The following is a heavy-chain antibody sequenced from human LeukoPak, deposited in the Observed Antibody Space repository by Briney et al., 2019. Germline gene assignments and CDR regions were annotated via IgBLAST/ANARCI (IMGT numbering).Heavy chain of an antibody. CDR3: ARDWVSRH. J-gene: IGHJ4*02. CDR1: GFTFRSYW. Sequence: GGSLRLSCAASGFTFRSYWMHWVRQAPWKGLMWVSRINSDGSSTSYADSVKGRFTISRDNAKNTLYLQMNSLRTEDTAVYYCARDWVSRHWGQGTLVTVSS. CDR2: INSDGSST. D-gene: IGHD6-13*01. V-gene: IGHV3-74*01.